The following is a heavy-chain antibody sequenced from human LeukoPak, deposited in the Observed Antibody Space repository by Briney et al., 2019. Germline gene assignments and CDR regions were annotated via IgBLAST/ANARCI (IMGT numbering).Heavy chain of an antibody. CDR1: GGTFSSYA. D-gene: IGHD3-10*01. V-gene: IGHV1-69*05. CDR2: IIPIFGTA. J-gene: IGHJ4*02. Sequence: GASVKVSCKASGGTFSSYAISWVRQAPGQGLEWMGGIIPIFGTANYAQKFQGRVTMTRNTSISTAYMELSSLRSEDTTVYYCARKEWHGSGSYYNDYWGQGTLVTVSS. CDR3: ARKEWHGSGSYYNDY.